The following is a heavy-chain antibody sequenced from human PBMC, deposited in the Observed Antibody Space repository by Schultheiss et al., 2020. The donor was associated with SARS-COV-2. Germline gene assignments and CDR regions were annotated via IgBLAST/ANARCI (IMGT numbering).Heavy chain of an antibody. J-gene: IGHJ6*02. CDR3: ARDPTYYDILTGSYALYYYGMDV. V-gene: IGHV4-34*09. Sequence: TLSLTCAVSGGSFSDHYCTWIRQSPGKGLEYIGEVTHSGSTDYNPSLKSRVTISVDTSKNQFSLKVRSVTAADTAVYYCARDPTYYDILTGSYALYYYGMDVWGQGTTVTVSS. CDR1: GGSFSDHY. D-gene: IGHD3-9*01. CDR2: VTHSGST.